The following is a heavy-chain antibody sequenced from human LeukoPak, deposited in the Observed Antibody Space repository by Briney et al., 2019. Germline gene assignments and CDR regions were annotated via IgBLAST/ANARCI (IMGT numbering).Heavy chain of an antibody. CDR1: GYTFTGYY. J-gene: IGHJ3*02. V-gene: IGHV1-2*02. CDR3: AKDTLQPPYYYDSSGYSDAFDI. D-gene: IGHD3-22*01. CDR2: INPNSGGT. Sequence: ASVKVSCKASGYTFTGYYMHWERQAPGQGLEWMGWINPNSGGTNYAQKFQGRVTTTRDTSISTAYMELSRLRSDDTAVYYCAKDTLQPPYYYDSSGYSDAFDIWGPGTMVTVSS.